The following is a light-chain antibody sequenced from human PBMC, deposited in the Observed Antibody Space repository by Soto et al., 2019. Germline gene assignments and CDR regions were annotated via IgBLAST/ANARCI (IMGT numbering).Light chain of an antibody. CDR1: QSISNY. Sequence: DIQMTQSPSSLSAPVGGGVTITCRTSQSISNYLNWYQQKPGKAPKLLIYGASTLQSGVPSRFSGSGSGTEFTLTISSLQPDDFATYYCQQSYSTPLTFGGGTRVDI. CDR2: GAS. V-gene: IGKV1-39*01. J-gene: IGKJ4*01. CDR3: QQSYSTPLT.